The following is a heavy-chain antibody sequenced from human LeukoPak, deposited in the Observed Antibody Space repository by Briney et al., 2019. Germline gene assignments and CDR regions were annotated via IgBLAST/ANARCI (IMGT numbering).Heavy chain of an antibody. CDR2: INHSGST. CDR3: ARGADIVATNPVFDY. J-gene: IGHJ4*02. CDR1: GGSFSGYY. D-gene: IGHD5-12*01. Sequence: PETLSLTCAVYGGSFSGYYWSWIRQPPGKGLEWIGEINHSGSTNYNPSLKSRVTISVDTSKNQFSLKLSSVTAADTAIYYCARGADIVATNPVFDYWGQGTLVTVSS. V-gene: IGHV4-34*01.